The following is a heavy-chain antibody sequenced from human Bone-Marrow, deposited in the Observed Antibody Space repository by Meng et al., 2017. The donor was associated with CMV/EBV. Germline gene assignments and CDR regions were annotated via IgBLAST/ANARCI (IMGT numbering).Heavy chain of an antibody. CDR2: IYYSGST. V-gene: IGHV4-59*01. D-gene: IGHD3-3*01. Sequence: SETLSLTCTVSGGSISSYYWSWIRQPPGKGLEWIGYIYYSGSTNYNPSLKSRVTISVDTSKNQFSLKLSSVTAADTAVYYCARSSGAYDFWSGFWGQGTLVTVYS. CDR1: GGSISSYY. J-gene: IGHJ4*02. CDR3: ARSSGAYDFWSGF.